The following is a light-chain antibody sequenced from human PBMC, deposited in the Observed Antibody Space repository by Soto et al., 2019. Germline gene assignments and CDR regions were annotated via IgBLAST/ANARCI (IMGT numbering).Light chain of an antibody. J-gene: IGLJ1*01. CDR2: EVT. V-gene: IGLV2-8*01. CDR1: SSDIGDYNY. CDR3: SSYAGNNNYV. Sequence: QCAPTDSSSVSWSPGHLVTFCCTGTSSDIGDYNYVSWYQQHPGKAPKIMIYEVTKRPSGVPDRFSGSKSGNTASLTVSGLQADDEADHYCSSYAGNNNYVFGTGTKVTVL.